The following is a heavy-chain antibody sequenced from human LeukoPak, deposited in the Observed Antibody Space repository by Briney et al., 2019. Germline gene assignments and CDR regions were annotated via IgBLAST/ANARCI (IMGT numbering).Heavy chain of an antibody. CDR3: ARERSGYYPSFFDY. J-gene: IGHJ4*02. CDR1: GFTVSSNY. D-gene: IGHD3-22*01. CDR2: IYSGGST. Sequence: GGSLRLSCAASGFTVSSNYMSWVRQAPGKGLEWVSVIYSGGSTYYADSVKGRFTISRDNSKNTLYLQMNSLRAEDTAVYYCARERSGYYPSFFDYWGQGTLVTVSS. V-gene: IGHV3-53*01.